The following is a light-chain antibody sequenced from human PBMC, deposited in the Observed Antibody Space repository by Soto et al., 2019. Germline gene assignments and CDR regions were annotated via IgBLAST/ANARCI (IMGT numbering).Light chain of an antibody. CDR3: SSYTSSSVV. CDR1: SSNIGSHT. CDR2: SNT. V-gene: IGLV1-44*01. Sequence: QSVLTQPPSASGTPGQTIAISCSGGSSNIGSHTVNWYQQLPGTAPRLLIYSNTQRPSGVSNRFSGSKSGNTASLTISGLQAEDEADYYCSSYTSSSVVFGGGTKVTVL. J-gene: IGLJ2*01.